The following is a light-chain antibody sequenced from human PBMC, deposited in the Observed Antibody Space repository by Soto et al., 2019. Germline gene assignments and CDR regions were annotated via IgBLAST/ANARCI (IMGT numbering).Light chain of an antibody. Sequence: EIVMTQSPGTLSLSPVERATLSCRASQTVGVRLAWYQQRPGQAPRLLIYDASYRATDIPPRFSGSGSGTDFTLTISSLEPEDFAVYYCQQRRSWPPTITFGQGTRL. CDR1: QTVGVR. J-gene: IGKJ5*01. V-gene: IGKV3-11*01. CDR2: DAS. CDR3: QQRRSWPPTIT.